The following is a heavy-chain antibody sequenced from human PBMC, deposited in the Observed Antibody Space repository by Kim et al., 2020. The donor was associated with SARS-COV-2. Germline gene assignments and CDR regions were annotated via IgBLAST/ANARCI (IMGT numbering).Heavy chain of an antibody. CDR3: VKERFPTYYYGSGSYSQQPNWFDP. CDR1: GFTFSSYA. D-gene: IGHD3-10*01. V-gene: IGHV3-64D*06. Sequence: GGSLRLSCSASGFTFSSYAMHWVRQAPGKGLEYVSAISSNGGSTYYADSVKGRFTISRDNSKNTLYLQMSSLRAEDTAVYYCVKERFPTYYYGSGSYSQQPNWFDPWGQGTLVTVSS. J-gene: IGHJ5*02. CDR2: ISSNGGST.